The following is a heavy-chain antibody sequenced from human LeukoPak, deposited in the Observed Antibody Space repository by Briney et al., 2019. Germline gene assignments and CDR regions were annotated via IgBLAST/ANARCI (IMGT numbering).Heavy chain of an antibody. CDR2: INPNSGGT. J-gene: IGHJ4*02. CDR3: ARGGYDILTGYSDFDY. D-gene: IGHD3-9*01. Sequence: ASVKVSCKASGYTFTGYYLHWVRQAPGQGLEWMGWINPNSGGTNYAQKLQGRVTMTTDTSTSTAYMELRSLRSDDTAVYYCARGGYDILTGYSDFDYWGQGTLVTVSS. CDR1: GYTFTGYY. V-gene: IGHV1-2*02.